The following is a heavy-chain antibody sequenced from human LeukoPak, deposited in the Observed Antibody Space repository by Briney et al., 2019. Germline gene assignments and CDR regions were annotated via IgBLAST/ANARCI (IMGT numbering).Heavy chain of an antibody. J-gene: IGHJ5*02. Sequence: GGSLRLSCAASGFTFSSYEMNWVRQAPGKGPEWVSYISSSGSTIYYADSVKGRFTISRDNAKNSLYQQMNSLRAEDTAVYYCAREYRAFVVVPAASGWFDPWGQGTLVTVSS. CDR1: GFTFSSYE. V-gene: IGHV3-48*03. D-gene: IGHD2-2*01. CDR2: ISSSGSTI. CDR3: AREYRAFVVVPAASGWFDP.